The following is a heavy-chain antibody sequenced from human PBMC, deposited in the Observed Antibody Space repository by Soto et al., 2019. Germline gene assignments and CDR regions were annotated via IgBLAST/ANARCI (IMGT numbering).Heavy chain of an antibody. CDR3: ARDAGATTSYYYYYYGMDV. D-gene: IGHD1-26*01. CDR2: INPNSGGT. Sequence: ASVKVSCKASGYTFTGYYMHWVRQAPGQGLDWMGWINPNSGGTNYAQKFQGWVTMTRDTSISTAYMELSRLRSDDTAVYYCARDAGATTSYYYYYYGMDVWGQGTTVTVSS. J-gene: IGHJ6*02. V-gene: IGHV1-2*04. CDR1: GYTFTGYY.